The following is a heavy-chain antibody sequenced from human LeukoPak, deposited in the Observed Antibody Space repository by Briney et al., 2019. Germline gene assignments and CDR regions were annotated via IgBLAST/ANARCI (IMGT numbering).Heavy chain of an antibody. CDR2: ISSSSSYI. J-gene: IGHJ4*02. Sequence: PGGSLRLSCAASGFTFSSYSMNWVRQAPGKGLEWVSCISSSSSYIYYADSVKGRFTISRDNAKNSLYLQMNSLRAEDTAVYYCASYGDYDRGYFDYWGQGTLVTVSS. CDR1: GFTFSSYS. D-gene: IGHD4-17*01. CDR3: ASYGDYDRGYFDY. V-gene: IGHV3-21*01.